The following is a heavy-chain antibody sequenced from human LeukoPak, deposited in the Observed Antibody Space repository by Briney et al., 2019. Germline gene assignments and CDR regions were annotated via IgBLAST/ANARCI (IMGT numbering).Heavy chain of an antibody. J-gene: IGHJ3*02. CDR1: GFTFDDYG. CDR3: ARDNSNIDAFDI. V-gene: IGHV3-20*04. D-gene: IGHD4-11*01. Sequence: RTGGSLRLSCAASGFTFDDYGMSWVRQAPGKGLEWVSGINWNGGSTGYADSVKGRFTISRDNAKNSLYLQMNSLRAEDTAVYYCARDNSNIDAFDIWGQGTMVTVSS. CDR2: INWNGGST.